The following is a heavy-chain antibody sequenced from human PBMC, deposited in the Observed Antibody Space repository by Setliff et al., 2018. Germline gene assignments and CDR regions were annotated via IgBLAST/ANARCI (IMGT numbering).Heavy chain of an antibody. CDR2: INPISGDT. V-gene: IGHV1-2*02. CDR1: GYIFAGYY. D-gene: IGHD3-10*01. Sequence: GASVKVSCKASGYIFAGYYMHWVRQTPGQGLEWMGWINPISGDTKYVQKFQGRVTLTRDTSTNMGYLEVRGLTSDDTALYYCVRLVRYCSKTACQRISGEEVWGQGTLVTVSS. J-gene: IGHJ4*02. CDR3: VRLVRYCSKTACQRISGEEV.